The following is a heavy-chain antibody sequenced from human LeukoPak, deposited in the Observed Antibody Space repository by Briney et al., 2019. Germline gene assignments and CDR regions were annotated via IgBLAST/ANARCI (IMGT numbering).Heavy chain of an antibody. CDR1: GGSFSGYY. V-gene: IGHV4-34*01. Sequence: SETLSLTCAVYGGSFSGYYWSWIRQPPGKGLEWIGEINHSGSTNYNPSLKSRVTISVDTSKNQFSLKLSPVTAADTAVYYCARGSYQLLYRMTYYGMDVWGQGTTVTVSS. CDR3: ARGSYQLLYRMTYYGMDV. D-gene: IGHD2-2*02. CDR2: INHSGST. J-gene: IGHJ6*02.